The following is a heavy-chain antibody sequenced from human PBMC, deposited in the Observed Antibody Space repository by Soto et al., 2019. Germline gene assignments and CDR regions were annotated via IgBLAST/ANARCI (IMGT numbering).Heavy chain of an antibody. J-gene: IGHJ3*02. CDR2: ISYDGSNK. CDR3: ARVGYRGAFDI. V-gene: IGHV3-30*03. D-gene: IGHD5-18*01. CDR1: GFTFSSYG. Sequence: GGSVRLSCAASGFTFSSYGMHWVRQAPGKGLEWVAVISYDGSNKYYADSVKGRFTISRDNAKNTLYLQMNSLRAEDTAVYYCARVGYRGAFDIWGQGTMVTVSS.